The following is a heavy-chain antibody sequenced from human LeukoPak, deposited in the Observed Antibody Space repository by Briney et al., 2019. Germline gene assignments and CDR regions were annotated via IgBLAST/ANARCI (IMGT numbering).Heavy chain of an antibody. V-gene: IGHV3-21*01. CDR1: GFTFSSYS. D-gene: IGHD3-22*01. Sequence: GGSLRLSCAASGFTFSSYSMNWVRQAPGKGLEWVSSISSSSSYIYYADSVKGRFTISRDNAKNALYLQMNSLRAEDTAVYYCTRAPRTKGLDDSSGYLMLGFDYWGQGTLVTVSS. J-gene: IGHJ4*02. CDR3: TRAPRTKGLDDSSGYLMLGFDY. CDR2: ISSSSSYI.